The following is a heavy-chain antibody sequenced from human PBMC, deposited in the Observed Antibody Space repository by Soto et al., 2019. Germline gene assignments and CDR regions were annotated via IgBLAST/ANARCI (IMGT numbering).Heavy chain of an antibody. CDR2: INPNSGGT. D-gene: IGHD6-13*01. CDR3: AREEQQLTFYYYHGMDV. Sequence: ASVKVSCKASGYTFTGYYMHWVRQAPGQGLEWIGWINPNSGGTNYAQKFQGRVTMTRDTSISTAYMELSRLRSDDTAVYYCAREEQQLTFYYYHGMDVWDRGTTVAVSS. J-gene: IGHJ6*04. CDR1: GYTFTGYY. V-gene: IGHV1-2*02.